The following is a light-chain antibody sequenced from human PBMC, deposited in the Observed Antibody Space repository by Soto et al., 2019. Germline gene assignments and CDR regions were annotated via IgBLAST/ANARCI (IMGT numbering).Light chain of an antibody. CDR3: QQSYSTPQT. Sequence: DMQMTQSPSSLSASVGDRVTITCRASQTIRTYLNWYQQKPGKAPKLLIYAASNLQSGVPSRFRGSGSGTDFTLTITSLQPEDFATYYCQQSYSTPQTFGQGTKVDI. V-gene: IGKV1-39*01. CDR2: AAS. J-gene: IGKJ1*01. CDR1: QTIRTY.